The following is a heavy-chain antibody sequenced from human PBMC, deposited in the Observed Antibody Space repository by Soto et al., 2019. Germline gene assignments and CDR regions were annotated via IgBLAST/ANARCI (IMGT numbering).Heavy chain of an antibody. V-gene: IGHV3-7*01. CDR1: GFTFSSYW. D-gene: IGHD4-4*01. Sequence: ESGGGLVQPGGSLRLSCAASGFTFSSYWMSWVRQAPGKGREWVANIKQDGSEKYYVDSVKGRFTISRDNAKNSLYLQMNSLRAEDTAVHYCAVENSIYGSGFDYWGEGTLVTVSS. CDR2: IKQDGSEK. J-gene: IGHJ4*02. CDR3: AVENSIYGSGFDY.